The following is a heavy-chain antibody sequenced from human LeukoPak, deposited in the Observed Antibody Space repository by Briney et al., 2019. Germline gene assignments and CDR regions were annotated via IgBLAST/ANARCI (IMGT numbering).Heavy chain of an antibody. CDR2: IYYSGSI. J-gene: IGHJ4*02. V-gene: IGHV4-59*01. Sequence: PSETLSLTCTVSGGSLSSYYWSWIRQPPGKGLEWIGYIYYSGSINYNPSLKSRVTISVDTSKNQFSLKLSSVTAADTAVYYCASAPVVAGSPFDYWGQGTLVTVSS. D-gene: IGHD6-19*01. CDR1: GGSLSSYY. CDR3: ASAPVVAGSPFDY.